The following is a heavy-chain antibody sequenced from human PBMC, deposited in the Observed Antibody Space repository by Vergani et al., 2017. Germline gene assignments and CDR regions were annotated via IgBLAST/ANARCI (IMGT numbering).Heavy chain of an antibody. CDR2: ISGSGGST. Sequence: EVQLLESGGGLVQPGGSLRLSCAASGFTFSSYAMSGVRQAPGKGLEWVSAISGSGGSTYYADSVKGRVTISRDNSKNTLYLQMNSRRAEDTAVYYCASSRAGPFYYYYYYGMDVWGQGTTVTVSS. D-gene: IGHD2-15*01. J-gene: IGHJ6*02. CDR3: ASSRAGPFYYYYYYGMDV. V-gene: IGHV3-23*01. CDR1: GFTFSSYA.